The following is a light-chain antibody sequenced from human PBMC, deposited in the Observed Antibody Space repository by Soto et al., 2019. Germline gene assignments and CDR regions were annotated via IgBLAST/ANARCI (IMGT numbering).Light chain of an antibody. CDR3: QKYGSALIT. J-gene: IGKJ5*01. CDR2: APS. V-gene: IGKV3-20*01. CDR1: QGISSTN. Sequence: EIVLTQSPGTLSLSPGERDTLSCRASQGISSTNLAWYQQKTGQAPRLLIYAPSTRATGIPDRFSGSGSGTDLTLTISRLEPEDFAVYYCQKYGSALITCGQGTRLEIK.